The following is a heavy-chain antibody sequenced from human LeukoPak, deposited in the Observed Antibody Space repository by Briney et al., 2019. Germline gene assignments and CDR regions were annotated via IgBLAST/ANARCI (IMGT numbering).Heavy chain of an antibody. J-gene: IGHJ4*02. CDR3: ARDLSSSWYSWPSDY. D-gene: IGHD6-13*01. V-gene: IGHV3-74*01. CDR1: GFTFSSYW. Sequence: PGGSLRLSCAASGFTFSSYWMHWVRQAPGKVLVWVSRINSDGSSTSYADSVKGRFTISRDNAKNTLYLQMNSLRAEDTAVYYCARDLSSSWYSWPSDYWGQGTLVTVSS. CDR2: INSDGSST.